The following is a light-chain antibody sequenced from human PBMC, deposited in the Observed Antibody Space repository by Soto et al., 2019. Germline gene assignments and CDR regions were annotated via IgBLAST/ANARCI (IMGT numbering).Light chain of an antibody. CDR3: QQVKSYPRT. CDR1: QAITNN. V-gene: IGKV1-9*01. CDR2: EES. Sequence: DIHLTQSPSSLSASVGDRVTITFRASQAITNNLAWYQQKPGNPPKLLIYEESTLHSGVPSRFSGRQVGTQFILNIDSLQPEDFATYYCQQVKSYPRTFGGGTKVEIK. J-gene: IGKJ4*01.